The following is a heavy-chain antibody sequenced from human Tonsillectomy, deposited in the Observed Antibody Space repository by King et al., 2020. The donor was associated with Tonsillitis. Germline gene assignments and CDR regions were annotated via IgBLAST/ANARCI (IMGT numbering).Heavy chain of an antibody. CDR1: GFSFSSHA. Sequence: DVQLVESGGGLVQPGGSLRLSCAASGFSFSSHAMNWVRQAPGKGLEWVSAISGSGGSTYFADSVKGRFTISRDNSKNTLFRQMNNLRAEDTAVYFCAKDQRYSGNYLGAFDIWGQGTMATVSS. CDR2: ISGSGGST. D-gene: IGHD1-26*01. V-gene: IGHV3-23*04. CDR3: AKDQRYSGNYLGAFDI. J-gene: IGHJ3*02.